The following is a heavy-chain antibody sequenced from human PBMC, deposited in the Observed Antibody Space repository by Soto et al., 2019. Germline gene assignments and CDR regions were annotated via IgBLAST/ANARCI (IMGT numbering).Heavy chain of an antibody. J-gene: IGHJ4*02. V-gene: IGHV4-34*01. Sequence: QVQLQQWGAGLLKPSETLSLTCAVYGGSFSGYYWSWIRQPPGKGLEWIGEINHSGSTNYNPSLKSRVTISVDTSKTQFSLKLSSVTAADTAVYYWARLGQLLWTYYFDYWGQGTLVTVSS. D-gene: IGHD2-2*01. CDR1: GGSFSGYY. CDR3: ARLGQLLWTYYFDY. CDR2: INHSGST.